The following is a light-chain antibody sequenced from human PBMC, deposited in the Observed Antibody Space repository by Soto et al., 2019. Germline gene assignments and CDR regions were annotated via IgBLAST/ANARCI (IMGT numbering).Light chain of an antibody. CDR3: QQYNSFIWT. Sequence: DIQMTQSPPTLSASVGDTVTITCRPSETINTWLAWFQKKQGKAPKLLIYQASTLESGVPSRFRGSGDGTELTITISSMKNDDFETYYCQQYNSFIWTFGQGTKVDIK. V-gene: IGKV1-5*03. CDR1: ETINTW. CDR2: QAS. J-gene: IGKJ1*01.